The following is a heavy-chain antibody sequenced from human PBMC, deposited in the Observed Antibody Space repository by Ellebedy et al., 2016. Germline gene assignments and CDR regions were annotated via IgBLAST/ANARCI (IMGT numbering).Heavy chain of an antibody. J-gene: IGHJ3*02. D-gene: IGHD2-15*01. V-gene: IGHV4-4*07. CDR3: ARGEKPNCSGGSCRDAFDI. CDR1: GGSISSYY. CDR2: IYTSGST. Sequence: SETLSLTXTVSGGSISSYYWSWIRQPAGKGLEWIGRIYTSGSTNYNPSLKSRVTMSVDTSKNQFSLKLSSVTAADTAVYYCARGEKPNCSGGSCRDAFDIWGQGTMVTVSS.